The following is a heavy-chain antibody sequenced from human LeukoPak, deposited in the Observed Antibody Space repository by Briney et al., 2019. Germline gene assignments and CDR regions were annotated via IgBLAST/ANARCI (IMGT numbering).Heavy chain of an antibody. J-gene: IGHJ6*03. V-gene: IGHV1-69*13. CDR1: GGTFSSYA. D-gene: IGHD2-2*02. CDR3: ARAGLGVVPAAISPRYYYYMDV. Sequence: GASVKVSCKASGGTFSSYAISWVRQAPGQGLEWMGGIIPIFGTANYAQKFQGRVTITADESTSTAYMELSSLRSEDTAVYYCARAGLGVVPAAISPRYYYYMDVWGKGTTVTVSS. CDR2: IIPIFGTA.